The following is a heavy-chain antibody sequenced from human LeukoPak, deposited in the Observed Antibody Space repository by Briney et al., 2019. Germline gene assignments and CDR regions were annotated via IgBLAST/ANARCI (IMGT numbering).Heavy chain of an antibody. CDR3: ARDYYDSSGYYGMDV. J-gene: IGHJ6*02. D-gene: IGHD3-22*01. V-gene: IGHV4-59*01. CDR2: ICYSGST. CDR1: GGSISSYY. Sequence: SETLSLTCTVSGGSISSYYWSWIRQPPGKGLEWIGYICYSGSTNYNPSLKSRVTISVDTSKNQFSLKLSSVTAADTAVYYCARDYYDSSGYYGMDVWGQGTTVTVSS.